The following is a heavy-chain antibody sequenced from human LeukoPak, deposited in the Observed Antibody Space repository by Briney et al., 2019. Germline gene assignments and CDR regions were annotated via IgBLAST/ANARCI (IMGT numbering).Heavy chain of an antibody. J-gene: IGHJ4*02. Sequence: GGSLRLSCAASEFTFSTYWMSWVRQAPGKGLGWVANIKQDGSEKYYVDSVKGRFTISRDNAKNSLYLQMDSLRAEDTAMYYCARDRNTDFWSGYYTNYFDYWGQGTLVTVSS. CDR2: IKQDGSEK. CDR1: EFTFSTYW. CDR3: ARDRNTDFWSGYYTNYFDY. D-gene: IGHD3-3*01. V-gene: IGHV3-7*01.